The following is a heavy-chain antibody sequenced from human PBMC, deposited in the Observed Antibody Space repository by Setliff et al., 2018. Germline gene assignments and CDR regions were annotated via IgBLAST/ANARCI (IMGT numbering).Heavy chain of an antibody. Sequence: ASVKVSCKASGYSFTSYGITWVRQAPGQGLEWMGWISPYNGDTRFQQKFQGRVTVTTDTPTSTGYLELRSLRSDDTAVYYCARPPYYYDSSGYLDYWGQGTLVTVSS. D-gene: IGHD3-22*01. CDR1: GYSFTSYG. J-gene: IGHJ4*02. V-gene: IGHV1-18*04. CDR3: ARPPYYYDSSGYLDY. CDR2: ISPYNGDT.